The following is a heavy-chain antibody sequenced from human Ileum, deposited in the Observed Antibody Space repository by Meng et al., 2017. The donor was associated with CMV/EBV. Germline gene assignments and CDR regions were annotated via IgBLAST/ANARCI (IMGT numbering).Heavy chain of an antibody. J-gene: IGHJ4*02. CDR1: NFSSYA. D-gene: IGHD2-15*01. CDR2: IWYDETNK. CDR3: ARDLRGGYLAQGAFES. Sequence: NFSSYAMHWVRQERGRGLEWVAVIWYDETNKVYGETVNGRFSVSRDDSKDTLYHQMKSLKAEDTAVYYCARDLRGGYLAQGAFESWGQGTLVTVSS. V-gene: IGHV3-33*01.